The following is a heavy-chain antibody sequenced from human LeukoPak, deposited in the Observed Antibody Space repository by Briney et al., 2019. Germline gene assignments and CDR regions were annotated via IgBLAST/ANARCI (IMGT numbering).Heavy chain of an antibody. Sequence: GGSLRLSCAASGFTFSNYWMSWVRQSPGKGLEWVANIKQDGTEKYYVDSVKGRFTISRDNAKNSLYLQMNSLRAEDTAVYYCARDWVMYYYDSSGYSDYWGQGTLVTVSS. D-gene: IGHD3-22*01. V-gene: IGHV3-7*01. CDR3: ARDWVMYYYDSSGYSDY. CDR1: GFTFSNYW. J-gene: IGHJ4*02. CDR2: IKQDGTEK.